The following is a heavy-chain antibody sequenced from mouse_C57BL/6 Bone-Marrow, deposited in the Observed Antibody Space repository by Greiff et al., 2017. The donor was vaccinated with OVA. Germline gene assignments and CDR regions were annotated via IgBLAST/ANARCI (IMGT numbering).Heavy chain of an antibody. J-gene: IGHJ1*03. Sequence: QVQLQQSGAELVKPGASVKISCKASGYAFSSYWMNWVKQRPGKGLEWIGQIYPGDGDTNYNGKFKGKATLTADKSSSTAYMQLSSLTSEDSAVYFCAREVGYDYDSYFDVWGTGTTVTVSS. D-gene: IGHD2-4*01. V-gene: IGHV1-80*01. CDR3: AREVGYDYDSYFDV. CDR2: IYPGDGDT. CDR1: GYAFSSYW.